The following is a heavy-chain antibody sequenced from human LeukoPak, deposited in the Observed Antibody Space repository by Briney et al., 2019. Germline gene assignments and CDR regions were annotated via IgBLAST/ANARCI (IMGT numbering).Heavy chain of an antibody. Sequence: GGSLRPSCATSGFTLSDHYMSWIRQAPGKGLEWVSYISNSGITMYYADSVKGRFTISRDNAQNSLYLEMNSLTAEDTAEYYCARNKINTVTTGWYFDLWGRGTLVSVSS. J-gene: IGHJ2*01. CDR1: GFTLSDHY. V-gene: IGHV3-11*04. D-gene: IGHD4-17*01. CDR2: ISNSGITM. CDR3: ARNKINTVTTGWYFDL.